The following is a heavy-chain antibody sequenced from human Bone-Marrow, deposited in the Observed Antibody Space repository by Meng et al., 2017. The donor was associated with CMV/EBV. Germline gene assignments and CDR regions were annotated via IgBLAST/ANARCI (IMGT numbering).Heavy chain of an antibody. V-gene: IGHV4-39*07. D-gene: IGHD3-10*01. CDR3: ARDYYGSGSYFWFDP. CDR2: IYYTGST. Sequence: SETLSLTCTVSGGSISSNNNYWAWIRQPPGKGLEWIGSIYYTGSTDYNPSLESRVTISVDTSKNQFSLKLSSVTAADTAVYYCARDYYGSGSYFWFDPWGQGTLVTVSS. CDR1: GGSISSNNNY. J-gene: IGHJ5*02.